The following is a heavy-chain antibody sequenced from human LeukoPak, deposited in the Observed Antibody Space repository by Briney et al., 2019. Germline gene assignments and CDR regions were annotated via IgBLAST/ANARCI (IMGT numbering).Heavy chain of an antibody. CDR3: ARERGYGGTFDY. Sequence: PSGTLSLTCTVSGGSISSGSYCWSWIRQPAGKGLEWIGRIYASGSTNYNPSLRGRVTISVDASKNQISLKLTSVTAADTAVYYCARERGYGGTFDYWGQGTLVTVSS. V-gene: IGHV4-61*02. CDR1: GGSISSGSYC. J-gene: IGHJ4*02. CDR2: IYASGST. D-gene: IGHD4-23*01.